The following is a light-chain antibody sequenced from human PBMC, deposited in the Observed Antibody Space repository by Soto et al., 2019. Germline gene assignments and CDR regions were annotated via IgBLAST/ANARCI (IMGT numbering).Light chain of an antibody. V-gene: IGLV1-40*01. J-gene: IGLJ3*02. Sequence: QSVLTQQPSVSGAPGQRVTISCTGSSSNIGANYDVHWYQHLPGTAPRLLISGDSNRPSGVPDRFSGSKSGTSASLGITGLQAEDEADYYCQSYDSSLRGWVFGVGTKLTVL. CDR3: QSYDSSLRGWV. CDR2: GDS. CDR1: SSNIGANYD.